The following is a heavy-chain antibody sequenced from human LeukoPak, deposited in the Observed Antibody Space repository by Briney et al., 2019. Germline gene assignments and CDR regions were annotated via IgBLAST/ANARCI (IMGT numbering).Heavy chain of an antibody. CDR2: IYYSGST. V-gene: IGHV4-61*01. Sequence: SETLSLTCTVSGGSVSSGSYYWSWIRQPPGKGLEWIGYIYYSGSTNYNPSLMSRVTISVDTSKNQFSLKLSSVTAADTAVYYCARARSGYYFDYWGQGTLVTVSS. CDR1: GGSVSSGSYY. D-gene: IGHD6-19*01. J-gene: IGHJ4*02. CDR3: ARARSGYYFDY.